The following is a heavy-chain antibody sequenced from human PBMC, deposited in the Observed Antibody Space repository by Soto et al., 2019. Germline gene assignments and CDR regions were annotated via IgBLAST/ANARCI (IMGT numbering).Heavy chain of an antibody. D-gene: IGHD4-17*01. Sequence: GSLLPSCSVSGFTFTDYSMIWVRQAPGKGLEWISYMSSTSNIAYYVDPVNGRFTTSRDNDKNSLYLQMNSLRDEDKAVYYCASCYGDYEFPCEYWGQGTLVTVYS. CDR2: MSSTSNIA. V-gene: IGHV3-48*02. CDR1: GFTFTDYS. CDR3: ASCYGDYEFPCEY. J-gene: IGHJ4*02.